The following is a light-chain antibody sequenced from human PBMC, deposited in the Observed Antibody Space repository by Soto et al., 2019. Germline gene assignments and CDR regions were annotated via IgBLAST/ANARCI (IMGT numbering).Light chain of an antibody. J-gene: IGKJ1*01. CDR3: QQRSNWPPEWT. CDR1: QSVSSN. V-gene: IGKV3-15*01. CDR2: GAS. Sequence: EVVMTQSPATLSVSPWEGATLSCRASQSVSSNLAWYQQKRGQAPRLLLNGASTRAAGIPARFSGSGSGTEFTLTMSSLQSEDFAVYYGQQRSNWPPEWTFGQGTKVDIK.